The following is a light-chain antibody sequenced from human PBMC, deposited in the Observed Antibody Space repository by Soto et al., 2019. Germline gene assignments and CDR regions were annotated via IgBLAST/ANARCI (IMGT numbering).Light chain of an antibody. CDR2: GAS. V-gene: IGKV3-20*01. CDR3: QHYHQSPKT. J-gene: IGKJ1*01. CDR1: QSFNSIY. Sequence: EIVLTQSPCTLSLSPGERATLSCRASQSFNSIYLAWYQQKPGQAPRLLTYGASSRATGIPDRFSGSGSGTDFTLTISRLEPEDFAVYYCQHYHQSPKTFGQGTKVDIK.